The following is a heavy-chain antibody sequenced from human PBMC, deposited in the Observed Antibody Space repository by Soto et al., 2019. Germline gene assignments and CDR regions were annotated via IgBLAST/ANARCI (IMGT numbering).Heavy chain of an antibody. D-gene: IGHD3-3*01. J-gene: IGHJ5*02. CDR3: ARESALGFDP. V-gene: IGHV3-21*01. CDR1: GFTFSSYT. Sequence: PGGSLRLSCAASGFTFSSYTLNWVRQAPGKGLEWVSSITSSSSYIYYADSVKGRFTISRDNAKNSLYLQMNSLSDEDTAVYYCARESALGFDPWGQGTMVTVYS. CDR2: ITSSSSYI.